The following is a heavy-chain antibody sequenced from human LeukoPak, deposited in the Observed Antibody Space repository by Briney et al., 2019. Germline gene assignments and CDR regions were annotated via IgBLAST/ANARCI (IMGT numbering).Heavy chain of an antibody. J-gene: IGHJ4*02. Sequence: GGSLRLSCAASGFTVSSNYMSWVRQAPGKGLEWVSVIYSGGSTYYADSVKGRFIIARDISKNTLYLQMSSLRAEDTAVYYCARRAGGYSHPYDYWGQGVLVTVSS. CDR2: IYSGGST. CDR1: GFTVSSNY. V-gene: IGHV3-66*04. CDR3: ARRAGGYSHPYDY. D-gene: IGHD4-23*01.